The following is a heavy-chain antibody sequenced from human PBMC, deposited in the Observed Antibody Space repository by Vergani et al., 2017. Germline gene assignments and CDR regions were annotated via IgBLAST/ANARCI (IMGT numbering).Heavy chain of an antibody. CDR3: ANTGYSSGWYGGGMDV. Sequence: EVQLLESGGGLVQPGGSLRLSCAASGFTFSSYAMSWVRQAPGKGLEGVSAISGSGGSTYYADSVKGRFTISRDNSKNTLYLQMNSLRAEDTAVYYCANTGYSSGWYGGGMDVWGQGTTVTVSS. J-gene: IGHJ6*02. CDR1: GFTFSSYA. V-gene: IGHV3-23*01. D-gene: IGHD6-19*01. CDR2: ISGSGGST.